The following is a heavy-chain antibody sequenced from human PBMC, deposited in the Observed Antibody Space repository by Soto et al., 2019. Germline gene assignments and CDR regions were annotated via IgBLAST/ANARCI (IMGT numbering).Heavy chain of an antibody. J-gene: IGHJ4*02. Sequence: QAQLVQSGTEVKKPGASVKVSCKTSGYTFTRYYIHWVRQAPGQGLEWMGWINPNSGDTKYAQRVQGRVTMTKDTSITPAYMELTRLRSDDTAVYYCARQLAYCGGDCYTEPVDYWGQGTLVTVSS. CDR1: GYTFTRYY. V-gene: IGHV1-2*02. CDR2: INPNSGDT. D-gene: IGHD2-21*02. CDR3: ARQLAYCGGDCYTEPVDY.